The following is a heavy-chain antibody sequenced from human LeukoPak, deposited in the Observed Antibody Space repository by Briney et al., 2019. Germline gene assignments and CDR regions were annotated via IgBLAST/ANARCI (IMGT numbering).Heavy chain of an antibody. CDR1: GFTFSSSA. CDR2: ISDTGRLS. V-gene: IGHV3-23*01. Sequence: GGSLRLSCAASGFTFSSSAMSWVRQAPGKGLEWVAAISDTGRLSYCADSVNGRFTISRDNSKNTLSLQMNSLRAADTAVYYCVKEESEMSTTHGWFDPWGQGTLVTVSS. J-gene: IGHJ5*02. CDR3: VKEESEMSTTHGWFDP. D-gene: IGHD1-1*01.